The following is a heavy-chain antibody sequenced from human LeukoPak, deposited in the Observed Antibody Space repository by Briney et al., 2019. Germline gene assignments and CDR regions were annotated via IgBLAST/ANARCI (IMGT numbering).Heavy chain of an antibody. Sequence: SETLSLTCTVSGGSISNYYWSGVRQPAGKGLEWIGRIYASGSTNYHPSLQSRVTMSIDTSKNQFSLKLNSVTAADTAVYYCARATREAEEAYYFDYWGQGTLVTVSS. CDR3: ARATREAEEAYYFDY. V-gene: IGHV4-4*07. D-gene: IGHD5-12*01. J-gene: IGHJ4*02. CDR1: GGSISNYY. CDR2: IYASGST.